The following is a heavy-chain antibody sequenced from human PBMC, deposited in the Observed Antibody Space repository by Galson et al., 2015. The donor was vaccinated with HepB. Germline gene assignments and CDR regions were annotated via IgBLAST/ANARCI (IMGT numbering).Heavy chain of an antibody. CDR3: ARDWDLEEYYDSSGWDY. D-gene: IGHD3-22*01. CDR1: GFTFSSYA. V-gene: IGHV3-30*04. Sequence: SLRLSCAASGFTFSSYAMHWVRQAPGKGLEWVAVISYDGSNKYYADSVKGRFTISRDNSKNTLYLQMNSLRAEDTAVYYCARDWDLEEYYDSSGWDYWGQGTLVTVSS. CDR2: ISYDGSNK. J-gene: IGHJ4*02.